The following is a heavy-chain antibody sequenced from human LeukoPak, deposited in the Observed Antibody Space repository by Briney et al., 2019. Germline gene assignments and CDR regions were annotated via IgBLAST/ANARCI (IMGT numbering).Heavy chain of an antibody. J-gene: IGHJ4*02. V-gene: IGHV3-64*02. D-gene: IGHD6-13*01. CDR1: GFTFSSYA. CDR2: ISTNGGST. CDR3: AKDGGAGASSSWYTD. Sequence: PGGSLRLSCAASGFTFSSYAMHWVRQAPGKGLEYVSGISTNGGSTYYADSVKGRFTISRDNSKNTLFLQMGSLRDEDMAVYYCAKDGGAGASSSWYTDWGQGTLVTVSS.